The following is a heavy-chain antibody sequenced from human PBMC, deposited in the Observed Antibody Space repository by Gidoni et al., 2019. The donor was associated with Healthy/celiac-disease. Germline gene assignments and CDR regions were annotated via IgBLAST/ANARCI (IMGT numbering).Heavy chain of an antibody. Sequence: EVQLVESGGGLVKPGGSLRLSCAASGFTFSSYSMNWVRQAPGKGLEWVSSISSSSSYIYYADSVKGRFTISRDNAKNSLYLQMNSLRAEDTAVYYCARDCGGGSCYGFDYWGQGTLVTVSS. V-gene: IGHV3-21*01. CDR1: GFTFSSYS. D-gene: IGHD2-15*01. CDR3: ARDCGGGSCYGFDY. J-gene: IGHJ4*02. CDR2: ISSSSSYI.